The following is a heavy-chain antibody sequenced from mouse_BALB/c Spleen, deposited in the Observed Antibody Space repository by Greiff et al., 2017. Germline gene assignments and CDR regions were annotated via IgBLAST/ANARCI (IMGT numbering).Heavy chain of an antibody. D-gene: IGHD4-1*01. Sequence: VQLKESGAELVKPGASVKLSCTASGFNIKDTYMHWVKQRPEQGLEWIGRIDPANGNTKYDPKFQGKATITADTSSNTAYLQLSSLTSEDTAVYYCARGWDEGYYAMDYWGQGTSVTVSS. CDR3: ARGWDEGYYAMDY. CDR1: GFNIKDTY. CDR2: IDPANGNT. V-gene: IGHV14-3*02. J-gene: IGHJ4*01.